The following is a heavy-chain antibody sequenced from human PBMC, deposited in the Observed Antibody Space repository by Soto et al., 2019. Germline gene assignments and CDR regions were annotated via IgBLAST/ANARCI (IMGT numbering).Heavy chain of an antibody. CDR2: ISYSGTT. CDR1: GGSISSGGYS. D-gene: IGHD3-3*01. V-gene: IGHV4-30-4*08. Sequence: PSETLSLTCAVSGGSISSGGYSWSWIRQPPGKGLEWIGFISYSGTTHYSASLRSRVSISVDTSKNQFSLNLSSVTAADTAVYYCARGRLDDFWSGYLYYLESWGLGTLVTVSS. CDR3: ARGRLDDFWSGYLYYLES. J-gene: IGHJ4*02.